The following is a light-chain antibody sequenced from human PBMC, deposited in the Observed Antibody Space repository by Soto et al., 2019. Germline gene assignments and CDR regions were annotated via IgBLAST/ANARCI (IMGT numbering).Light chain of an antibody. CDR3: QQYGSSPRT. CDR2: GAS. Sequence: EMVLTQSPGALSLSPGERATLSCGASQSVSSISLAWYQQKPGQAPRLLIYGASTRATGIPDRFSGSGSGTDFTLTISRLEPEDFAVYYCQQYGSSPRTFGQGTKVEIK. V-gene: IGKV3-20*01. CDR1: QSVSSIS. J-gene: IGKJ1*01.